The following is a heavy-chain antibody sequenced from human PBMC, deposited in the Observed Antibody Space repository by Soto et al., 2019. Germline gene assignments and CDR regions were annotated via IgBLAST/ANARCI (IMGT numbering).Heavy chain of an antibody. D-gene: IGHD3-3*01. CDR1: GYSFSTYD. CDR2: ISPKNGNT. Sequence: EASVKVSCKASGYSFSTYDISWLRQAPGQGPEWMGRISPKNGNTNYAQNFQDRVTMTADTSSSTAYMELRGLRSDDTAKYYCATSYDSGFDPCGQATMVTVYS. V-gene: IGHV1-18*04. J-gene: IGHJ5*02. CDR3: ATSYDSGFDP.